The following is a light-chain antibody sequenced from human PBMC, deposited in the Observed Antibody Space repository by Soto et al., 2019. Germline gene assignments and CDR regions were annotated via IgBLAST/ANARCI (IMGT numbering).Light chain of an antibody. CDR1: SSEVGGYNY. CDR3: SSYTTSNTRQIV. J-gene: IGLJ1*01. CDR2: DVS. V-gene: IGLV2-14*01. Sequence: QSVLTQPASVSGSPGQSITISCTGTSSEVGGYNYVSWYQQHPGKAPKFIIYDVSNRPSGVSNRFSGSKSGNTASLTISGLQAEDEADYYCSSYTTSNTRQIVFGTGTKVTV.